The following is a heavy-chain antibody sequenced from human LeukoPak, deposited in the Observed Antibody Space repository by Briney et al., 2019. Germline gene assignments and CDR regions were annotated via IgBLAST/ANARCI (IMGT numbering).Heavy chain of an antibody. CDR1: GFTFTDTY. CDR2: ISPSGTDI. CDR3: TRDPRRLDY. Sequence: GGSLRLSCAVSGFTFTDTYMTWIRQAPGKGLESLSYISPSGTDISYADSVKGRFTISRDNAKNSLYLQMNSLRAEDTAVYYFTRDPRRLDYWGQGTLVTVSS. V-gene: IGHV3-11*01. J-gene: IGHJ4*02.